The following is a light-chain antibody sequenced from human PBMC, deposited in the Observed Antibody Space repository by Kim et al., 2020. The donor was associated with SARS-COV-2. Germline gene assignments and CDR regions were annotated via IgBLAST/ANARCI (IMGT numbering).Light chain of an antibody. J-gene: IGLJ3*02. CDR3: QVWDSSKGV. Sequence: VAPGKTARITGGGNNIGSKSVHWYQQKPCQAPVLVIYYDSDRPSGIPERFSGSNSGNTATLTISRVEAGDEADDYCQVWDSSKGVFGGGTQLTVL. V-gene: IGLV3-21*04. CDR1: NIGSKS. CDR2: YDS.